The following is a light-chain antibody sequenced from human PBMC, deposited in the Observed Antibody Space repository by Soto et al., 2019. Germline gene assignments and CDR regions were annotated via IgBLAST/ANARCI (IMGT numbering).Light chain of an antibody. CDR2: GAS. J-gene: IGKJ2*01. V-gene: IGKV3-20*01. CDR3: QQYCSSPMYT. Sequence: EIVLTQSPGTLSLSPGERATLSCRASQSVSSSYLAWYQQKPGQAPRLLIYGASSRATGIPDRFSGSGSGTDFTLTISRLEPEDVAVYDCQQYCSSPMYTFGQGTKLEIK. CDR1: QSVSSSY.